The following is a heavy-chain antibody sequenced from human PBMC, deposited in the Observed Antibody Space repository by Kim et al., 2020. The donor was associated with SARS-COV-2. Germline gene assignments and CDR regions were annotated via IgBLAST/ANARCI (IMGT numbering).Heavy chain of an antibody. CDR2: ISGSGGST. D-gene: IGHD3-22*01. CDR1: GFTFSSYA. Sequence: GGSLRLSCAASGFTFSSYAMSWVRQAPGKGLEWVSAISGSGGSTYYADSVKGRFTISRDNSKNTLYLQMNSLRAEDTAVYYCAKGERITMIVVVTLFDYWGQGTRVTLST. CDR3: AKGERITMIVVVTLFDY. J-gene: IGHJ4*02. V-gene: IGHV3-23*01.